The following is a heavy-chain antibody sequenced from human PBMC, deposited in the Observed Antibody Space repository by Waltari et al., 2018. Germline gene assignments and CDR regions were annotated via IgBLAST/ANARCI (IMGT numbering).Heavy chain of an antibody. CDR1: EFTFTYYA. CDR3: ARDYCDRTNCHGMDV. Sequence: QVQLVESGGGVVQPGRSLSLSCAASEFTFTYYAMHWARQAPGKGLGWVAVISYNERNIYYVDSVKGRFAISRDNSKKRLYLQMNSLRAEDTCVYYCARDYCDRTNCHGMDVWGQGTTVTVSS. V-gene: IGHV3-30*09. D-gene: IGHD3-22*01. J-gene: IGHJ6*02. CDR2: ISYNERNI.